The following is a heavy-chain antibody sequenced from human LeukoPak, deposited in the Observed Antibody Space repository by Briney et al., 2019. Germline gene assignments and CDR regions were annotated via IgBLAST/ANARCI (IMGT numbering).Heavy chain of an antibody. CDR3: ARDLVSAGGHWFDP. J-gene: IGHJ5*02. V-gene: IGHV4-38-2*02. CDR1: GYSISSGYY. CDR2: IYHSGST. D-gene: IGHD3-10*01. Sequence: SETLSLTCTVSGYSISSGYYWGWSRQPPGKGREGMGSIYHSGSTYYNPSLKSRVTISLDTSKNQFSLKLSSVTAADTAVYYCARDLVSAGGHWFDPWGQGTLVTVSS.